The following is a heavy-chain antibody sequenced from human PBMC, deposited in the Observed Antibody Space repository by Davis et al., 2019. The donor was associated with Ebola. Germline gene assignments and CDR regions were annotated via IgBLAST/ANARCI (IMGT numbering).Heavy chain of an antibody. CDR1: GYTFTGYY. V-gene: IGHV1-2*02. CDR2: INPNSGGT. CDR3: ARGHYVIVDITATVVNYYYYGMDV. Sequence: ASVKVSCKASGYTFTGYYMHWVRQAPGQGLEWMGWINPNSGGTNYAQKFQGRVTMTRDTSISTAYMELSRLRSDDTAVYYCARGHYVIVDITATVVNYYYYGMDVWGQGTTVTVSS. D-gene: IGHD5-12*01. J-gene: IGHJ6*02.